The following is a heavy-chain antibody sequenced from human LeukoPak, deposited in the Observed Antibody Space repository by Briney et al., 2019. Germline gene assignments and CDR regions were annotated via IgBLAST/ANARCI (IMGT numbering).Heavy chain of an antibody. D-gene: IGHD5-18*01. Sequence: SETLSLTCTVSGGSISSSTYYWGWIRQPPGKGLEWIGSIYYSGKTYYNPSLKSRVTVSVDTSKNQFSLKLSSVTAADTAVYCCASTRRYTYGGLEYWGQGTLVTVSS. CDR2: IYYSGKT. J-gene: IGHJ4*02. CDR1: GGSISSSTYY. CDR3: ASTRRYTYGGLEY. V-gene: IGHV4-39*01.